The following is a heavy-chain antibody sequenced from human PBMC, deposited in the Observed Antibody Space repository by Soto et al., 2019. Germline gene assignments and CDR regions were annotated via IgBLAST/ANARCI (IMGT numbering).Heavy chain of an antibody. CDR2: ISYDGSNK. V-gene: IGHV3-30*03. Sequence: PGGSLRLSCAASGFTFSSYGMHWVRQAPGKGLEWVAVISYDGSNKYYADSVKGRFTISRDNSKNTLYLQMNSLRAEDTAVYYCAIHEYSSSSYYWGQGTLVTVSS. CDR1: GFTFSSYG. J-gene: IGHJ4*02. CDR3: AIHEYSSSSYY. D-gene: IGHD6-6*01.